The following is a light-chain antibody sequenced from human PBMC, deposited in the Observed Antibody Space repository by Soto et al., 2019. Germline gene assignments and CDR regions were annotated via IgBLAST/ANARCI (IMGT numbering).Light chain of an antibody. J-gene: IGLJ2*01. CDR2: NDN. V-gene: IGLV1-44*01. CDR3: AAWDGSLNGVL. CDR1: SSNIGSNT. Sequence: QSVLTQPPSASGTPGQTVTIPCSGSSSNIGSNTVSWYQQLPGAAPTLLIYNDNERPSGVPDRFSGSKSGTSASLAISGLQSEDEADYYCAAWDGSLNGVLFGGGTKVTVL.